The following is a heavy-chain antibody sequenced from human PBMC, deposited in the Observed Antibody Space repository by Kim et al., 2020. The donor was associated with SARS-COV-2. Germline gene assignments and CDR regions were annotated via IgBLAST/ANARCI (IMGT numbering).Heavy chain of an antibody. Sequence: GGSLRLSCAASGFTFSSYAMHWVRQAPGKGLEWVAVIWYDGSNKFYADSVKGRFTISRDNSKNTLYLQMNSLRAEDTAVYYCAKDQGFQLWLAEQVDYWGQGTLVTVSS. CDR2: IWYDGSNK. D-gene: IGHD5-18*01. J-gene: IGHJ4*02. CDR3: AKDQGFQLWLAEQVDY. CDR1: GFTFSSYA. V-gene: IGHV3-33*06.